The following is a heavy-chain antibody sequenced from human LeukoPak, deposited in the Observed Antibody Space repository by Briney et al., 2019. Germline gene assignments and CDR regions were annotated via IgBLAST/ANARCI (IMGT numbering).Heavy chain of an antibody. CDR2: ISYTGST. CDR3: ARDIINYYYMDV. Sequence: PSETLSLTCTVSGGSISNSTYYWGWIRQPPGKGLEWIGSISYTGSTYCNPSLKSRVTISVDTSKNQFSLRLSSVTAADTAVFYCARDIINYYYMDVWGKGTTVTVSS. D-gene: IGHD1-14*01. J-gene: IGHJ6*03. CDR1: GGSISNSTYY. V-gene: IGHV4-39*07.